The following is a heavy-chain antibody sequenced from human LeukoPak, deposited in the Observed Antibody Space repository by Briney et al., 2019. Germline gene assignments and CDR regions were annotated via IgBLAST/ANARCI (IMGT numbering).Heavy chain of an antibody. V-gene: IGHV3-30*03. CDR2: ISYDGSNK. D-gene: IGHD4-17*01. CDR1: GFTFNTYG. Sequence: GGSLRLSCAASGFTFNTYGMHWVRQAPGKGLEWGAVISYDGSNKYYADSVKGRFTISRDNSKNTLYLQMNSLRAEDTAVYYCAGAHDYGDTGPDAFDIWGQGTMVTVSS. J-gene: IGHJ3*02. CDR3: AGAHDYGDTGPDAFDI.